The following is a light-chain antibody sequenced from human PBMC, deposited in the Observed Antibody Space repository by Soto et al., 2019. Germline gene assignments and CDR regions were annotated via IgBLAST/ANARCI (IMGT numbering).Light chain of an antibody. Sequence: QSALTQPRSVSGSPGQSVTISCTGTSSDVGGYNYVSWYQQHPGKAPKLMIYDVNKRPSGVPDRFSGSKSGSTASLAINGLQAVYEAHYYCQSYDNSLSGSWVFGGGTKVTVL. CDR2: DVN. CDR1: SSDVGGYNY. J-gene: IGLJ3*02. CDR3: QSYDNSLSGSWV. V-gene: IGLV2-11*01.